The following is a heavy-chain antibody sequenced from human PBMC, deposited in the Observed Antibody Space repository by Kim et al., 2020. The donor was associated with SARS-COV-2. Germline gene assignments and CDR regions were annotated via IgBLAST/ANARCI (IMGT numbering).Heavy chain of an antibody. CDR2: FDPEDGET. CDR1: GYTLTELS. CDR3: ATLGGSVYYYGSGSYNWFDP. V-gene: IGHV1-24*01. J-gene: IGHJ5*02. D-gene: IGHD3-10*01. Sequence: ASVKVSCKVSGYTLTELSMHWVRQAPGKGLEWMGGFDPEDGETIYAQKFQGRVTMTEDTSTDTAYMELSSLRSEDTAVYYCATLGGSVYYYGSGSYNWFDPWGQGTLVTVSS.